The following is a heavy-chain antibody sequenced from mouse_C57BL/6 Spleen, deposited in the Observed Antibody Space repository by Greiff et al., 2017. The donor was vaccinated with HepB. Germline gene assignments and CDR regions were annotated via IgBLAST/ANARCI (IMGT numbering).Heavy chain of an antibody. Sequence: QVQLQQPGAELVKPGASVKLSCKASGYTFTSYWMQWVKQRPGQGLEWIGEIDPSDSYTNYNQKFKGKATLTVDTSSSTAYMQLSSLTSEDSAVYYCARAITTALMDYWGQGTSVTVSS. D-gene: IGHD1-2*01. CDR1: GYTFTSYW. V-gene: IGHV1-50*01. J-gene: IGHJ4*01. CDR3: ARAITTALMDY. CDR2: IDPSDSYT.